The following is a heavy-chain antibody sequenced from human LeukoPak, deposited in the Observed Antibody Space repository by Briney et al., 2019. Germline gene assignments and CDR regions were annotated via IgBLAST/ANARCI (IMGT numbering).Heavy chain of an antibody. D-gene: IGHD3-22*01. CDR3: ARDLGQYYDTSDNWFDP. Sequence: PSETLSLTCAVYGGSFSGYYWSWIRQPPGKGLVWVSRINSDGINTSYADSARGRFTISRDNAKNTLNLQMNSLRAEDTAVYYCARDLGQYYDTSDNWFDPWGQGTLVTVSS. J-gene: IGHJ5*02. CDR1: GGSFSGYY. V-gene: IGHV3-74*01. CDR2: INSDGINT.